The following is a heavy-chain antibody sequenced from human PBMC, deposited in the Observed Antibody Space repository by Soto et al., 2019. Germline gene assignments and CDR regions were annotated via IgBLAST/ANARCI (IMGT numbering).Heavy chain of an antibody. V-gene: IGHV3-33*01. CDR3: ARGARGSGSYSYYYYGMDV. CDR1: GFTFSSYG. CDR2: IWYDGSNK. D-gene: IGHD3-10*01. J-gene: IGHJ6*02. Sequence: QVQLVESGGGVVQPGRSLRLSCAASGFTFSSYGVHWVRQAPGKGLEWVAVIWYDGSNKYYADSVKGRFTISRDNSKNTLYLQMNSLRAEDTAVYYCARGARGSGSYSYYYYGMDVWGQGTTVTVSS.